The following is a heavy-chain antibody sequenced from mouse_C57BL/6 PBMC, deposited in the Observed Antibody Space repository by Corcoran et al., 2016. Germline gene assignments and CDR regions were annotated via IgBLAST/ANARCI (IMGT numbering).Heavy chain of an antibody. CDR1: GYTFTDYY. CDR3: ARNSHYEGFAY. J-gene: IGHJ3*01. Sequence: EVQLQQSGPVLVKPGASVKMSCKASGYTFTDYYLNWVKESHGKSLEWIGIINPYNGGTSYNKKFKGKATLTVDKSSSTAYMELNSLTSEDSAVYYCARNSHYEGFAYWGQGTLVTVSA. V-gene: IGHV1-19*01. D-gene: IGHD2-5*01. CDR2: INPYNGGT.